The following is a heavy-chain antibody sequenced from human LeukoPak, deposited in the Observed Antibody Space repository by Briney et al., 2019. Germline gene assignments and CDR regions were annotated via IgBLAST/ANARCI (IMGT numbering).Heavy chain of an antibody. D-gene: IGHD4-17*01. CDR2: ISYDGSNK. CDR1: GFTFSSYA. CDR3: ARGEGYGDYVKDY. J-gene: IGHJ4*02. Sequence: GGSLRLSCAASGFTFSSYAMHWVRQAPGKGLEWVAVISYDGSNKYYADSVKGRFTISRDNSKNTLYLQMNSLRAEDTAVYYCARGEGYGDYVKDYWGQGTLVTVSS. V-gene: IGHV3-30-3*01.